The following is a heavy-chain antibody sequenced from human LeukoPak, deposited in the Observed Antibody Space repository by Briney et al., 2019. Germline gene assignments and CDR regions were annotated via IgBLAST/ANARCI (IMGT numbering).Heavy chain of an antibody. D-gene: IGHD1-26*01. Sequence: GGSLRLSCAASGFTFSSYSMNWVRQAPGKGLEWVSSISSSSSYIYYADSVKGRFTISRDNAKNSLYLQMNSLRAEDTAVYYCARAGIRNSGSCSFDYWGQGTLVTVSS. CDR3: ARAGIRNSGSCSFDY. CDR1: GFTFSSYS. V-gene: IGHV3-21*01. J-gene: IGHJ4*02. CDR2: ISSSSSYI.